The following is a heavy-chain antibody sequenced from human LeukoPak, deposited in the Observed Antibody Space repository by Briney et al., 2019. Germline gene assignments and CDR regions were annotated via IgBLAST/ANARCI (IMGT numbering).Heavy chain of an antibody. CDR1: GFTFSTYA. D-gene: IGHD3-16*01. Sequence: GGSLRLSCAASGFTFSTYAMNWVRQAPGEGLKWVSCITGDSAYIYYADSVKGRFTISRDNAKNSLYLQMNSLRAEDTAVYYCAREGDSMDVWGQGTTVTVSS. CDR3: AREGDSMDV. V-gene: IGHV3-21*01. J-gene: IGHJ6*02. CDR2: ITGDSAYI.